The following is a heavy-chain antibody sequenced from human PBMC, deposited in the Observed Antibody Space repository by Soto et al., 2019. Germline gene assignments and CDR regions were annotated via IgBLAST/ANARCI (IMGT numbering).Heavy chain of an antibody. Sequence: SETLSLTCTVSGGSISSGGYYWSWIRQHPGKGLEWIGYIYYSGSTSYNPSLKSRVTISVDTSKNQFSLKLRSVTAADTAVYYCASDRSSGWDQGYGMDVWGQGTTVTVSS. CDR2: IYYSGST. J-gene: IGHJ6*02. CDR3: ASDRSSGWDQGYGMDV. CDR1: GGSISSGGYY. D-gene: IGHD6-19*01. V-gene: IGHV4-61*08.